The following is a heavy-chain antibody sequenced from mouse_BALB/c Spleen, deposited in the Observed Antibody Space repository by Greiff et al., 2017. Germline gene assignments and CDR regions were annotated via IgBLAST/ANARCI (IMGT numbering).Heavy chain of an antibody. V-gene: IGHV5-4*02. CDR3: ARDSGGRDLDY. CDR2: ISDGGSYT. J-gene: IGHJ2*01. CDR1: GFTFSDYY. Sequence: EVKVVESGGGLVKPGGSLKLSCAASGFTFSDYYMYWVRQTPEKRLEWVATISDGGSYTYYPDSVKGRFTISRDNAKNNLYLQMSSLKSEDTAMYYCARDSGGRDLDYWGQGTTLTVSS. D-gene: IGHD1-1*02.